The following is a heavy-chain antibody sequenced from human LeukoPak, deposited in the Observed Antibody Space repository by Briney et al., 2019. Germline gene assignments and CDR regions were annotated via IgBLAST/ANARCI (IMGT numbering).Heavy chain of an antibody. Sequence: GGSLRLSCVASGFTFSDAWMSWVRQAPGKGLEWVSATSGSGVSTYYADSVKGRFSISRDNSKNTLYLQMNSLRVDDTALYYCGKDLGFGGPHDAFDIWGQGTMVTVSS. CDR3: GKDLGFGGPHDAFDI. D-gene: IGHD3-10*01. J-gene: IGHJ3*02. V-gene: IGHV3-23*01. CDR1: GFTFSDAW. CDR2: TSGSGVST.